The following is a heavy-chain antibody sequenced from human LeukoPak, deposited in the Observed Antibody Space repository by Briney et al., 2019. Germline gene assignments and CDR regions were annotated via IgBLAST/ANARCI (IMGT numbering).Heavy chain of an antibody. CDR1: GFTFSSYG. D-gene: IGHD3-10*01. Sequence: PGGSLRLSCAASGFTFSSYGMHWGRQAPGKGLEWVAIIAYDGSNKYYADPVKGRFVTSRDNSKNTLYLQMTSLRAEETAVYYCAKARRRITMVRGVISKGTPDYWGQGTLVTVSS. CDR2: IAYDGSNK. CDR3: AKARRRITMVRGVISKGTPDY. J-gene: IGHJ4*02. V-gene: IGHV3-30*18.